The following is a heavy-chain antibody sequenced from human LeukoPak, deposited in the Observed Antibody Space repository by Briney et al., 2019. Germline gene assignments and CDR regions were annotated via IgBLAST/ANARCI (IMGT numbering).Heavy chain of an antibody. CDR2: IGDRSTNI. J-gene: IGHJ4*02. D-gene: IGHD3-16*01. CDR1: GFSLSAFG. Sequence: GGSLRLSCAVSGFSLSAFGMHWARQAPGKGLEWVSYIGDRSTNIYYADSVKARFTISRDNAKNSLFLQMNSLRAEDTAVYFCVTDWPVWWGQGTLVTVSS. CDR3: VTDWPVW. V-gene: IGHV3-48*01.